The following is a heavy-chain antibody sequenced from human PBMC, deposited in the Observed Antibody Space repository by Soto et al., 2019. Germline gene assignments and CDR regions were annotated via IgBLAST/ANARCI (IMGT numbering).Heavy chain of an antibody. CDR1: GGSISSGGYY. CDR3: ARAAYCGGDCDDAFDI. Sequence: QVQLQESGPGLVKPSQTLSLTCTVSGGSISSGGYYWSWIRQHPGKGLEWIGYIYYSGSTYYNPSLKSRVTISVDTSKNQFSLKLSSVTAADTAVYYCARAAYCGGDCDDAFDIWGQGTMVTVSS. CDR2: IYYSGST. V-gene: IGHV4-31*03. J-gene: IGHJ3*02. D-gene: IGHD2-21*02.